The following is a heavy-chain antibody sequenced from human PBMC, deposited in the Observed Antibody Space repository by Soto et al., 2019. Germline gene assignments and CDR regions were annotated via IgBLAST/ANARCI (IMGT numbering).Heavy chain of an antibody. Sequence: SETLSLTCAVYGGSFSGYYWSWIRQPPGKGLEWIGEINHSGSTNYNPSLKSRVTISVDTSKNQFSLKLSSVTAADTAVYYCARAIPKVPAAMVNYWGQGTLVTVS. V-gene: IGHV4-34*01. D-gene: IGHD2-2*01. CDR1: GGSFSGYY. CDR3: ARAIPKVPAAMVNY. J-gene: IGHJ4*02. CDR2: INHSGST.